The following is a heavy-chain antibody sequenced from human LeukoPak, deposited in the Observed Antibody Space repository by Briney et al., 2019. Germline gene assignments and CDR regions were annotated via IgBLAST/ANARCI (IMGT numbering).Heavy chain of an antibody. CDR3: VSGVSYGDYAFDY. V-gene: IGHV3-23*01. CDR1: GFTXXSYA. CDR2: ISGSGGST. J-gene: IGHJ4*02. D-gene: IGHD4-17*01. Sequence: PGGSLRLSCAASGFTXXSYAMSWVRQAPGXGLEWVSAISGSGGSTYYADSVKGRFTISRDNSKNTLYLQMNSLRAEDTAVYYCVSGVSYGDYAFDYWGQGTLVTVSS.